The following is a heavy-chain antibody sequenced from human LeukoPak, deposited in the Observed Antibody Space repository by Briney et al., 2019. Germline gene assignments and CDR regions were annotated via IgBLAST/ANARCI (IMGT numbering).Heavy chain of an antibody. CDR3: ARGRLHRPVGY. Sequence: SETLSLTCTVSGGSISSGGYYWSWIRQPPGKGLEWIGYIYHSGSTYYNPSLKSRVTISVDRSRNQFSLKLSSVTAADTAVYYCARGRLHRPVGYWGQGTLVTVSS. CDR2: IYHSGST. J-gene: IGHJ4*02. D-gene: IGHD5-24*01. V-gene: IGHV4-30-2*01. CDR1: GGSISSGGYY.